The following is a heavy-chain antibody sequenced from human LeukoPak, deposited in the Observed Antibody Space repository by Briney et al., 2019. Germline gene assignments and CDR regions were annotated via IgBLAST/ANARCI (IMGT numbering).Heavy chain of an antibody. CDR2: ISYDGSNK. CDR1: GFTFSSYG. J-gene: IGHJ4*02. CDR3: TTRIVVVTAHPARGFGTSIDY. D-gene: IGHD2-21*02. Sequence: GGSLRLSCAASGFTFSSYGMHWVRQAPGKGLEWVAVISYDGSNKYYADSVKGRFTISRDNSKNTLYLQMSSLKTEDTAVYYCTTRIVVVTAHPARGFGTSIDYWGQGTLVTVSS. V-gene: IGHV3-30*03.